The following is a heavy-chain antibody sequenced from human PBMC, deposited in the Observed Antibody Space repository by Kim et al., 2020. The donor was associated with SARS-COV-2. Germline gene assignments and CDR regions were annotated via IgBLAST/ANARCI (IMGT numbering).Heavy chain of an antibody. CDR1: GGSISSSSYY. CDR2: IYYSGNT. D-gene: IGHD3-16*02. J-gene: IGHJ4*02. Sequence: SETLSLTCTVSGGSISSSSYYWGWIRQPPGRGLEWIGTIYYSGNTYYNPSLKSRVTISVDTSKNQFSLKLSSVTAADTAVYYCVYRYTSRLDFDYWGQGTLVTVSS. CDR3: VYRYTSRLDFDY. V-gene: IGHV4-39*01.